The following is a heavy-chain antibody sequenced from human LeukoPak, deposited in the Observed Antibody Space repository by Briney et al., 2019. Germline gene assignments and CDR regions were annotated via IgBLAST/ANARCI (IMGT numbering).Heavy chain of an antibody. V-gene: IGHV3-53*01. D-gene: IGHD3-22*01. Sequence: PGGSLRLSCAASGFTVSSYYMSWVRQAPGKGLEWVSVIYSGGSTYYADSVKGGFTTSRDNSKNTLYLQMNSVRAEDTAVYYCAREFAASYCYDSSGYYFDYWGQGTLVTVSS. J-gene: IGHJ4*02. CDR2: IYSGGST. CDR1: GFTVSSYY. CDR3: AREFAASYCYDSSGYYFDY.